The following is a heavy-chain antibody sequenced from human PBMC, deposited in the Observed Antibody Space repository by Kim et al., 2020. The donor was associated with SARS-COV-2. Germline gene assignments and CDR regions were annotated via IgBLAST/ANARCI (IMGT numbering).Heavy chain of an antibody. Sequence: GSTNNNPSLKSRVTISVDTSKNQFSLKLSAVTAADTAVYYCASVAAGEDYWGQGTLVTVSS. D-gene: IGHD6-13*01. CDR2: GST. V-gene: IGHV4-34*01. J-gene: IGHJ4*02. CDR3: ASVAAGEDY.